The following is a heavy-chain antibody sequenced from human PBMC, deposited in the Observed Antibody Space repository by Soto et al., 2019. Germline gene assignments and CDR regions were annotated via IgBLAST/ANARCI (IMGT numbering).Heavy chain of an antibody. CDR2: ISGSGGST. V-gene: IGHV3-23*01. CDR1: GFTFSSYA. D-gene: IGHD3-10*01. Sequence: GGSLRLSCTASGFTFSSYAMSCVRQPPGKMLKGVSDISGSGGSTYYADSVKGRFTISRDNSKNTLYLQMNSMRAEDTAVYYCAKCRKVIAQRPQTYYYYMDVWGKGTTGTVSS. CDR3: AKCRKVIAQRPQTYYYYMDV. J-gene: IGHJ6*03.